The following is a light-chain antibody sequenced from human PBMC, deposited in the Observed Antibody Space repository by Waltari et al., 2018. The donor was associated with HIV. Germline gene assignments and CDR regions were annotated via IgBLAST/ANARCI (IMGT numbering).Light chain of an antibody. Sequence: DIVMTQSPDSLAVSLGERATINCKSSQSLLYSSDNKNYLAWYQQKPGQPPKLLIYWASTRESGVPDRISGSGSGTDFTLTISSLQAEDVAVYYCQQYYSIPVTFGQGTKLEIK. J-gene: IGKJ2*01. V-gene: IGKV4-1*01. CDR1: QSLLYSSDNKNY. CDR2: WAS. CDR3: QQYYSIPVT.